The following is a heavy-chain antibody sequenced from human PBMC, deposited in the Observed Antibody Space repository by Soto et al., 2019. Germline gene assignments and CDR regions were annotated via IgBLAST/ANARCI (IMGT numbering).Heavy chain of an antibody. D-gene: IGHD1-26*01. V-gene: IGHV3-66*01. CDR1: GFTVSSNY. Sequence: EVQLVESGGGLVQPGGSLRLSCAASGFTVSSNYMSWVRQAPGKGLEWVSVIYSGGSTYYADSVKGRFTISRDNSKNTLYRQMNSLRAEDTAVYYCARDVRSGSYFHYYGMDVWGQGTTVTVSS. CDR2: IYSGGST. J-gene: IGHJ6*02. CDR3: ARDVRSGSYFHYYGMDV.